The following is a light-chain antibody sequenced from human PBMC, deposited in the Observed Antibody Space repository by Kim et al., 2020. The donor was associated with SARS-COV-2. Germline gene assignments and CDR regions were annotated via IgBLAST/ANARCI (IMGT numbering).Light chain of an antibody. Sequence: SCELTQPPSVSVAPGKTARITCGGNNIGSKSVHWYQQKPGQAPVLVIYYDSDRPSGIPERFSGSNSGNTATLTISRVEAGDEADYYCQVWDSTSDPYVVF. V-gene: IGLV3-21*04. CDR3: QVWDSTSDPYVV. CDR2: YDS. J-gene: IGLJ2*01. CDR1: NIGSKS.